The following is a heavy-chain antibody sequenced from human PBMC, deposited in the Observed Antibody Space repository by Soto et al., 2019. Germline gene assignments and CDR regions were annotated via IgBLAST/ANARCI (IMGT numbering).Heavy chain of an antibody. Sequence: GGSLRLSCAASGFTFSSYAMSWVRQAPGKGLEWVSAISGSGGSTYYADSVKGRFTISRDNSKNTLYLQMNSLRAEDTAVYYCAKHLSYYDFWSGYSEPSYYFDYWGQGTLVTVSS. D-gene: IGHD3-3*01. CDR1: GFTFSSYA. V-gene: IGHV3-23*01. CDR2: ISGSGGST. J-gene: IGHJ4*02. CDR3: AKHLSYYDFWSGYSEPSYYFDY.